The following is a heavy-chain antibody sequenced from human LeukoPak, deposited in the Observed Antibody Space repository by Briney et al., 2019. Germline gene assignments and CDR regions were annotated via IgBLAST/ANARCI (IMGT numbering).Heavy chain of an antibody. CDR2: INWNGGST. CDR3: AREGTSSSSGQYYYYYYMDV. Sequence: GGSLRLSCAASGFTFDDYGMSWVRQAPGKGLEWVSGINWNGGSTGYADSVKGRFTISRDNAKNSLYLQMNSLRAEDTALYYCAREGTSSSSGQYYYYYYMDVWGKGTTVTVSS. CDR1: GFTFDDYG. V-gene: IGHV3-20*04. D-gene: IGHD6-6*01. J-gene: IGHJ6*03.